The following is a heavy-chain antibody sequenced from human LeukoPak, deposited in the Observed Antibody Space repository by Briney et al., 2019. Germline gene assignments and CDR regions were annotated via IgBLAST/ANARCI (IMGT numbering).Heavy chain of an antibody. V-gene: IGHV1-18*01. Sequence: ASVKVSCKASGYTFTSYGISWVRQAPGQGLEWMGWISAYNGNTNYAQKLQGRVTMTTDTSTSTAYMKLRSLRSDDTAVYYCARERKKLRFLEWRENYYYYMDVWGKGTTVTVSS. D-gene: IGHD3-3*01. CDR1: GYTFTSYG. CDR2: ISAYNGNT. J-gene: IGHJ6*03. CDR3: ARERKKLRFLEWRENYYYYMDV.